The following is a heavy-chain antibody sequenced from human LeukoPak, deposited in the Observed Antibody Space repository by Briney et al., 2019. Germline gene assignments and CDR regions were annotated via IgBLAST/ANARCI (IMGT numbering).Heavy chain of an antibody. D-gene: IGHD3-10*01. Sequence: ASVKVSCKASGYTFTGYYMNWVRQAPGQGLEWMARINPNSGGTNYAQKFQGRVTMTRDTTISTAYMELSRLRSDDTAVYYCAKPTPYGSGRWFDPWGQGTLVTVSS. V-gene: IGHV1-2*06. J-gene: IGHJ5*02. CDR3: AKPTPYGSGRWFDP. CDR2: INPNSGGT. CDR1: GYTFTGYY.